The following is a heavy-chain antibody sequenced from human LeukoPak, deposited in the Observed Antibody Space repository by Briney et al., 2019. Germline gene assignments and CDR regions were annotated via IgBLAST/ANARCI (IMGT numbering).Heavy chain of an antibody. D-gene: IGHD3-10*01. V-gene: IGHV3-9*01. J-gene: IGHJ4*02. Sequence: GRSLRLSCAASGFTFDDYAMHWVRQAPGEGLEWVSGISWNSGSIGYADSVKGRFTISRDNAKNSLYLQMNSLRAEDTALYCCAKDMNGSGSYYSSFDYWGQGTLVTVSS. CDR2: ISWNSGSI. CDR3: AKDMNGSGSYYSSFDY. CDR1: GFTFDDYA.